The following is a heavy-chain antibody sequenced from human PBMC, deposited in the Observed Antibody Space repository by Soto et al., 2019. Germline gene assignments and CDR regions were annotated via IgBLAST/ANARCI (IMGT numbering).Heavy chain of an antibody. CDR2: IIPIFGTA. Sequence: ASVKVSCKASGGTFSSYAISWVRQAPGQGLEWMGGIIPIFGTANYAQKFQGRVTITADESTSTAYMELSSLRSEDTAVYYCARRVRGVIANYYYGMDVWGQGTTVTAP. V-gene: IGHV1-69*13. D-gene: IGHD3-10*01. CDR1: GGTFSSYA. CDR3: ARRVRGVIANYYYGMDV. J-gene: IGHJ6*02.